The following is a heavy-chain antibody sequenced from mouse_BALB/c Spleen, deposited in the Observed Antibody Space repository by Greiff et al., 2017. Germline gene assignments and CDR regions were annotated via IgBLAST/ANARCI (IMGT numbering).Heavy chain of an antibody. CDR3: ARFTTATRPYFDY. CDR1: GFNIKDYY. CDR2: IDPENGNT. D-gene: IGHD1-2*01. V-gene: IGHV14-1*02. Sequence: VQLKESGAELVRPGALVKLSCKASGFNIKDYYMHWVKQRPEQGLEWIGWIDPENGNTIYDPKFQGKASITADTSSNTAYLQLSSLTSEDTAVYYCARFTTATRPYFDYWGQGTTLTVSS. J-gene: IGHJ2*01.